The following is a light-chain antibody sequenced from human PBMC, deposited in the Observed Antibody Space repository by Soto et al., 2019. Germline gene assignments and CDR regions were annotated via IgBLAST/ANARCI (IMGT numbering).Light chain of an antibody. CDR2: KAS. Sequence: DIQMTQSPSTLSASVGDRVTITCRASQSISSWLAWYQQKPGKAPKLLIYKASSLESGVPSRFSDSGSWTEFTLTISSLQHDDFATYYCQQYNSYSPITFGQGTRLEIK. J-gene: IGKJ5*01. CDR1: QSISSW. CDR3: QQYNSYSPIT. V-gene: IGKV1-5*03.